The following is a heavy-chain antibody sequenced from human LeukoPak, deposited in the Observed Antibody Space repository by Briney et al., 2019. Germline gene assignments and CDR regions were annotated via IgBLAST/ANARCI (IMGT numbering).Heavy chain of an antibody. CDR3: ARSTYYYDSSGYS. CDR2: IYYSGST. D-gene: IGHD3-22*01. CDR1: GGSVSSGSYY. J-gene: IGHJ5*02. Sequence: SETLSLTCTVSGGSVSSGSYYWSWIRQPPGKGLEWIGYIYYSGSTNYNPSLKSRVTISVDTSKNQFSLKLSSVTAADTAVYYCARSTYYYDSSGYSWGQGTLVTVSS. V-gene: IGHV4-61*01.